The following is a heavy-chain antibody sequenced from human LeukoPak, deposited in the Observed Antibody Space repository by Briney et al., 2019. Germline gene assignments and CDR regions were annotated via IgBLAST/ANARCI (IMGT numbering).Heavy chain of an antibody. Sequence: GESLKISCKGSGYSFTSYWIGWVRQMPGKGLEWMGIIYPGDSDTRYSPSFQGQVTISADKSISTAYLQWSSQTASDTAICARPRVVAATTSHAAFDIWGQGTLVSVSS. D-gene: IGHD2-15*01. CDR3: ARPRVVAATTSHAAFDI. CDR2: IYPGDSDT. J-gene: IGHJ3*02. V-gene: IGHV5-51*01. CDR1: GYSFTSYW.